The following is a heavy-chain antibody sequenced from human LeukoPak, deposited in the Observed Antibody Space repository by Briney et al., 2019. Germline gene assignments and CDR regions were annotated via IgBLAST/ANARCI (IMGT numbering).Heavy chain of an antibody. J-gene: IGHJ4*02. V-gene: IGHV1-18*01. CDR1: GYTFTSYG. D-gene: IGHD5-24*01. CDR2: ISAYNGNT. CDR3: ARVLGRDGYNAGLDY. Sequence: ASVKVSCKASGYTFTSYGISWVRQAPGQWLEWMGWISAYNGNTNYAQKLQGRVTMTTDTSTSTAYMELRSLRSDDTAVYYCARVLGRDGYNAGLDYWGQGTLVTVSS.